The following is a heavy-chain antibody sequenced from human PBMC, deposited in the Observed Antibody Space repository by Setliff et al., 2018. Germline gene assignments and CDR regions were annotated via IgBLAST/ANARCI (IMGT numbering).Heavy chain of an antibody. CDR1: GGSISSSSYY. Sequence: SETLSLTCAVSGGSISSSSYYWGWIRQPPGKGLEWIGSIYYSGSTYYNPSLKSRVTISVDTSKNQFSLKLSSVTAADTAVYYCARDRREAFDIWGQGTMVTVSS. CDR3: ARDRREAFDI. V-gene: IGHV4-39*07. CDR2: IYYSGST. J-gene: IGHJ3*02.